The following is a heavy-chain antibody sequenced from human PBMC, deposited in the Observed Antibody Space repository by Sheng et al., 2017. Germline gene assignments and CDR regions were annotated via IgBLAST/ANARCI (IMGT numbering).Heavy chain of an antibody. D-gene: IGHD6-6*01. V-gene: IGHV3-23*01. CDR3: AKETEYSSSAFDY. J-gene: IGHJ4*02. CDR1: GFTFSGYA. CDR2: ISTSGRST. Sequence: EVQLLESGGGLVQPGGSLRLSCAASGFTFSGYAMSWVRQAPGKGLEWISSISTSGRSTYYADSVKGRFTVSRDSSKNTVSLQMNSLRGEDTAVYFCAKETEYSSSAFDYRGQGTLVTVSS.